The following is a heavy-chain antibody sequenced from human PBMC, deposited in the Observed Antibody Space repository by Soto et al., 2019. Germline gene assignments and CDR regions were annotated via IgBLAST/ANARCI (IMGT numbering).Heavy chain of an antibody. CDR2: MHYSGIS. CDR3: ARLRGYNYGALDY. CDR1: GDSVTSHY. J-gene: IGHJ4*02. D-gene: IGHD5-18*01. Sequence: SSETLSLTCSFSGDSVTSHYLTWIRQSPEKGLEWIGYMHYSGISYYNPSLKSRLTISVDTSKNQFTLKLSSVTVADTAVYYCARLRGYNYGALDYWGQGALVTVSS. V-gene: IGHV4-59*02.